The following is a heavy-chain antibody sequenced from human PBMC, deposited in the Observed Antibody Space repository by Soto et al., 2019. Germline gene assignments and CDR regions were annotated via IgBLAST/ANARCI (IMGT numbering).Heavy chain of an antibody. V-gene: IGHV3-33*01. Sequence: PGGSLRLSCAASGFTFSSYGMHWVGQAPGKGLEWVAVIWYDGSNKYYADSVKGRFTISRDNSKNTLYLQMNSLRAEDTAVYYCARDRYYDYVWGSYRYTHDAFDIWGQGTMVTVS. CDR2: IWYDGSNK. D-gene: IGHD3-16*02. CDR1: GFTFSSYG. CDR3: ARDRYYDYVWGSYRYTHDAFDI. J-gene: IGHJ3*02.